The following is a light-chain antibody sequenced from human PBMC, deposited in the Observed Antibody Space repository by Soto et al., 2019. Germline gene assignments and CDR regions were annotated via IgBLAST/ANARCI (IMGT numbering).Light chain of an antibody. CDR2: GIS. J-gene: IGKJ5*01. CDR3: QQYSKWPIT. Sequence: EMVMTQSPNVFSVSPGESATLSCRASQSVNSNYLAWYQQHPGQPPRLLIYGISTRATGVPARFSGSGSGTEFSLTFSILQSEDFAVYYCQQYSKWPITFGQGTRLEIK. CDR1: QSVNSN. V-gene: IGKV3-15*01.